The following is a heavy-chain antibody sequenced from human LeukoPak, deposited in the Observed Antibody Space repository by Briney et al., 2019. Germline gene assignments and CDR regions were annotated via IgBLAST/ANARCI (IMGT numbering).Heavy chain of an antibody. CDR2: IYSGSST. Sequence: GGSLRLSCAASGFTVSSNYMSWVRQAPGKGLEWVSVIYSGSSTYYADSVKGRFTISRDNSKNTLYLQMNSLRTEDTAVYYCARDLHSGSYFDYWGQGTLVTVSS. CDR3: ARDLHSGSYFDY. V-gene: IGHV3-53*01. D-gene: IGHD1-26*01. J-gene: IGHJ4*02. CDR1: GFTVSSNY.